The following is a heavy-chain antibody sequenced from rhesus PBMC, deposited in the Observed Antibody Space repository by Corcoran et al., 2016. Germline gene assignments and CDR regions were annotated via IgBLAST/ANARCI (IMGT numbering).Heavy chain of an antibody. V-gene: IGHV4-81*01. J-gene: IGHJ6*01. CDR1: GGSFRGYY. CDR2: IDGNIAVT. CDR3: ARHRELEDGLDS. D-gene: IGHD1-1*01. Sequence: QLQLQESGPGLVKPPETLSLTCAVSGGSFRGYYWSWIRQTPGKGLEWIGSIDGNIAVTKYNPSLNGRVTMSKDTSKNQFSLKLSSVTAADTAVYYCARHRELEDGLDSWGQGVVVTVSS.